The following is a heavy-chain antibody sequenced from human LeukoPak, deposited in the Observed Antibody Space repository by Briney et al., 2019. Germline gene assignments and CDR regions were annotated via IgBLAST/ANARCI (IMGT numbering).Heavy chain of an antibody. CDR2: VSTSGST. J-gene: IGHJ4*02. CDR3: ARGPIYYYGSGSYYAWFDY. CDR1: GGSISNHF. Sequence: SETLSLTCTVSGGSISNHFCSWIRQPAGKGLEWIGRVSTSGSTYYNPSLKSRVTMSADTSKNQFSLKLSSVTAADTAVYYCARGPIYYYGSGSYYAWFDYWAQGTLVTVPS. D-gene: IGHD3-10*01. V-gene: IGHV4-4*07.